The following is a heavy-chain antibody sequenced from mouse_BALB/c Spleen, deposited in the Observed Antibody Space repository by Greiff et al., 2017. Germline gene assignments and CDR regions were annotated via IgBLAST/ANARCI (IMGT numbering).Heavy chain of an antibody. CDR1: GYSITSDYA. J-gene: IGHJ4*01. Sequence: EVKLMESGPGLVKPSQSLSLTCTVTGYSITSDYAWNWIRQFPGNKLEWMGYISYSGSTSYNPSLKSRISITRDTSKNQFFLQLNSVTTEDTATYYCARITTATSYAMDYWGQGTSVTVSS. V-gene: IGHV3-2*02. D-gene: IGHD1-2*01. CDR3: ARITTATSYAMDY. CDR2: ISYSGST.